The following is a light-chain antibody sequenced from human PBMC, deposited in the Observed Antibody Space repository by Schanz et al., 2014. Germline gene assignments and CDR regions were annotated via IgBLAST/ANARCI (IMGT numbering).Light chain of an antibody. Sequence: EIVLTQSPGTLSLSPGERAALSCRASQSVSSTFLAWYQQKPGQAPRLLIYGAYSRATGIPDRISGSGSGTDFTLTISRLEPEDFAVYYCHQYGISPFTFGPGTKVDIK. CDR3: HQYGISPFT. CDR2: GAY. CDR1: QSVSSTF. J-gene: IGKJ3*01. V-gene: IGKV3-20*01.